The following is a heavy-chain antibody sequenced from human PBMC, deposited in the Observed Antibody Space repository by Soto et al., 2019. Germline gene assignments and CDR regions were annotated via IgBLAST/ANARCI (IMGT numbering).Heavy chain of an antibody. D-gene: IGHD1-7*01. CDR1: GFSFSSYG. J-gene: IGHJ4*02. CDR2: ISYDGTDE. V-gene: IGHV3-30*18. CDR3: AKQEYDWNYHFDY. Sequence: QVQLVESGGGVVQPGRSLRLSSAASGFSFSSYGMHWVRQAPGKGLEWVAMISYDGTDEYYADSVKGRFTISRDNSRNPVYLQMTSLRAEATAVYYCAKQEYDWNYHFDYCGQGPLVTVSS.